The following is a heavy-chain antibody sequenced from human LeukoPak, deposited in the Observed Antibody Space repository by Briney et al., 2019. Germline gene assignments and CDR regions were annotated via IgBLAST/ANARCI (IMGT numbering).Heavy chain of an antibody. CDR1: GYTFTSYD. J-gene: IGHJ6*03. D-gene: IGHD3-10*01. Sequence: ASVKVSCKASGYTFTSYDINWVRQATGQGLEWMGWVNPNSGNTGYAQKFQGRVTMTRNTSISTAYMELSSLRSEDTAVYYCARGNGSGSKLGYYYYYMDVWGKGTTVTVSS. V-gene: IGHV1-8*01. CDR2: VNPNSGNT. CDR3: ARGNGSGSKLGYYYYYMDV.